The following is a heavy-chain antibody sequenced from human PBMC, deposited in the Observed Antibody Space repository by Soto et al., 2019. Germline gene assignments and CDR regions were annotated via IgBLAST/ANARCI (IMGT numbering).Heavy chain of an antibody. D-gene: IGHD6-13*01. J-gene: IGHJ4*02. V-gene: IGHV3-23*01. CDR3: AKVSSSWYAGFFDL. Sequence: GGSLRLSCTASEFTFSSYVMSWVRQAPGKGLEWVSAISGSGGSTYYADSVKGRFTISRDNSKNTLYLQMNSLRAEDTAVYYCAKVSSSWYAGFFDLWGQGTQVTVSS. CDR1: EFTFSSYV. CDR2: ISGSGGST.